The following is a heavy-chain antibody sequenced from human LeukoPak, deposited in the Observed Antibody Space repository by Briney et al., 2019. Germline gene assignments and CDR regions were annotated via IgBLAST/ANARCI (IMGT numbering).Heavy chain of an antibody. J-gene: IGHJ4*02. Sequence: ASVTVSCKASGYTFTSYHMHWVRQAPGQGLEWMGLINLSGGSTTYAQRFQGRVTLTRDTSTSTVYMELSSLRSEDTAVYYCARDYVDDIPMIKDYWGQGTLVTVSS. CDR2: INLSGGST. CDR1: GYTFTSYH. V-gene: IGHV1-46*01. D-gene: IGHD2-8*01. CDR3: ARDYVDDIPMIKDY.